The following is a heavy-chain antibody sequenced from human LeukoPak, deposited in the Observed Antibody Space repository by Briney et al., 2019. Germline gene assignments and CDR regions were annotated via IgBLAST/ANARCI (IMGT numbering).Heavy chain of an antibody. Sequence: PGGSLRLSCAASGFTFSSYSMNWVRQAPGKGLEWVSSISSSSSYIYYADSVKGRFTISRDNAKNSLYLQMNSLRAEDTAVYYCARDLGSSSWYGLWGQGTLVTVSS. CDR1: GFTFSSYS. CDR3: ARDLGSSSWYGL. J-gene: IGHJ4*02. V-gene: IGHV3-21*01. CDR2: ISSSSSYI. D-gene: IGHD6-13*01.